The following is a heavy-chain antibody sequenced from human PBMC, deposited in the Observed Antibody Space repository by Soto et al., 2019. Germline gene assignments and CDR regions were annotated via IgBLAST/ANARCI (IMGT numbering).Heavy chain of an antibody. V-gene: IGHV4-39*07. CDR3: AKGDYDILTGPDY. D-gene: IGHD3-9*01. CDR1: GGSISSSSFH. Sequence: SETLSLTCTVSGGSISSSSFHWGWIRQPPGKGLEWIGSIYYSGSTYYSPSLKSRVTISVDTSKNTLYLQMNSLRAEDTAVYYCAKGDYDILTGPDYWGQGTLVTVSS. CDR2: IYYSGST. J-gene: IGHJ4*02.